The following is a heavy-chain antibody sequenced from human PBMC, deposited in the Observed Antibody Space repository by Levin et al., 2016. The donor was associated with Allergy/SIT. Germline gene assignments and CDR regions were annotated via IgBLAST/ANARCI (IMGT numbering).Heavy chain of an antibody. CDR3: ARGWSDFDY. D-gene: IGHD3-3*01. V-gene: IGHV3-7*03. CDR2: INQEGSAQ. J-gene: IGHJ4*02. Sequence: GESLKISCAASGFTFSGSSMNWVRQAPGQGLEWVANINQEGSAQYYVDSVKGRFTISRDNAKNSHYLQMKSLRVEDTAVYYCARGWSDFDYWGQGALVTVSS. CDR1: GFTFSGSS.